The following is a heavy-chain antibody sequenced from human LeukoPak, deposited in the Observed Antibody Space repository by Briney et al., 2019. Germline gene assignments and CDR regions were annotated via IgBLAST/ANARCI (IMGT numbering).Heavy chain of an antibody. CDR2: IYHTGDT. V-gene: IGHV4-59*12. J-gene: IGHJ2*01. CDR3: ARDPYSSSWSQGFWYFDL. Sequence: SETLSLICTISGGSISSFYWSWIRQPPGKGLEWIGYIYHTGDTIYNPSLMSRVTISLDTSRNQFSLKLNSVTAADTAVYYCARDPYSSSWSQGFWYFDLWGRGTLFTVSS. D-gene: IGHD6-13*01. CDR1: GGSISSFY.